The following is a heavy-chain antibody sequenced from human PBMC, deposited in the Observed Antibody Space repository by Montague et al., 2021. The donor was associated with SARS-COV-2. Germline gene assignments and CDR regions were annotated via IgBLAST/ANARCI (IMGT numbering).Heavy chain of an antibody. CDR2: ISSSGSTI. CDR3: ARGHDFWSGYYDY. D-gene: IGHD3-3*01. Sequence: SLRLSCAASGFTFSSYEMNWVRQAPGKGLEWVSYISSSGSTIYYADPVKGRFTISRDNAKNSLYLQMNSLRAEDTAVYYCARGHDFWSGYYDYWGQGTLVTVSS. V-gene: IGHV3-48*03. CDR1: GFTFSSYE. J-gene: IGHJ4*02.